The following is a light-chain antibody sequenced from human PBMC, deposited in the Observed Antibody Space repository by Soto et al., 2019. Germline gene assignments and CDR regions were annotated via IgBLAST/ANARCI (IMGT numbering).Light chain of an antibody. J-gene: IGLJ1*01. CDR1: SSDVGAFNF. CDR3: SSYTVSRTYV. CDR2: NVY. V-gene: IGLV2-14*03. Sequence: QSALTQPASVSGSPGQSITISCTGTSSDVGAFNFVSWHQQHPGKAPKLMIYNVYDRPSGVSYRFSGSKYGNTASLTISGLQGEDEADYYCSSYTVSRTYVFGTGTKVPS.